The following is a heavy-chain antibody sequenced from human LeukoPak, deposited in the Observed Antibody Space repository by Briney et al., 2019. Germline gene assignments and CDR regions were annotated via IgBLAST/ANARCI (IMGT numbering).Heavy chain of an antibody. CDR1: GYIFTAYY. V-gene: IGHV1-2*02. CDR2: INPDSGVT. CDR3: AKNQCRGASCWVEDY. J-gene: IGHJ4*02. Sequence: ASLKVSCKASGYIFTAYYIHWVRQAPGQGLEWMGWINPDSGVTVYAQKFQGRVSMTRDTSISTAYMDLRTLTSDDTAVYFCAKNQCRGASCWVEDYWGQGTLVIVSS. D-gene: IGHD2-15*01.